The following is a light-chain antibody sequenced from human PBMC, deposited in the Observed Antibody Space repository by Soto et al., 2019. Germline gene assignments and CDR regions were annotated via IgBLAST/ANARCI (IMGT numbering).Light chain of an antibody. J-gene: IGKJ2*01. CDR1: HSLLHSNGYNY. CDR3: MQTLQTLYT. CDR2: LGS. V-gene: IGKV2-28*01. Sequence: DIVMTQSPLSLPVTPREPASISCRSSHSLLHSNGYNYLGRYLQKPGQSPQLLVYLGSNRASGVHDRFSASGSGTDLTLQISRVEAEDVGVYYCMQTLQTLYTFGQGTKLEIK.